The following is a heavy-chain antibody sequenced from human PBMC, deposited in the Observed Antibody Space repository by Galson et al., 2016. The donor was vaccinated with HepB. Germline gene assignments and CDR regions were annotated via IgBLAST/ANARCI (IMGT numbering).Heavy chain of an antibody. D-gene: IGHD6-19*01. J-gene: IGHJ4*02. Sequence: SLRLSCAASGFTFSRYAMYWVRQAPGTGLEWVASTLYDGSKNFYADSVRGRFTISRDNSKNTLYLQMDSLTAEDTAVYYCARTGQSSGWYSNKYVENLYYLDYLGQGALVTVSP. V-gene: IGHV3-30-3*01. CDR1: GFTFSRYA. CDR2: TLYDGSKN. CDR3: ARTGQSSGWYSNKYVENLYYLDY.